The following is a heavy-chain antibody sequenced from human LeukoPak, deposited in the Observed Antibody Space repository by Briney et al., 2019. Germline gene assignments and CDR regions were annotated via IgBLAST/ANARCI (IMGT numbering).Heavy chain of an antibody. CDR1: VGSFSGFY. CDR3: AIVPFDY. J-gene: IGHJ4*02. V-gene: IGHV4-34*01. Sequence: SETLSLTCAVYVGSFSGFYWTWIRKPPGKGLEWIGEIDHSGSTNYNPSLKSRVTISVDTSKNQFSLKLSSVTAADTAVYYCAIVPFDYWGQGTLVTVSS. CDR2: IDHSGST.